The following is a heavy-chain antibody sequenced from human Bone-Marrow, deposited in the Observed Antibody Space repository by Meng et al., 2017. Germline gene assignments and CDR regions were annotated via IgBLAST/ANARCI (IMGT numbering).Heavy chain of an antibody. D-gene: IGHD6-19*01. CDR2: IYTSGST. Sequence: SETLSLTCSVSGDSISSGSYYWSWIRQPAGKGLEWIGRIYTSGSTNYNPSLKSRVTISVDTSKNHFSLQLSSVTAADTAVYYCARDWGYSSGWYDYWGQGTLVTVSS. J-gene: IGHJ4*02. CDR3: ARDWGYSSGWYDY. CDR1: GDSISSGSYY. V-gene: IGHV4-61*02.